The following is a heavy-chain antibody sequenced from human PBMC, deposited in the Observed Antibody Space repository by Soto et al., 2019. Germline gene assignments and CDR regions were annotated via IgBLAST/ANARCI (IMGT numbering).Heavy chain of an antibody. J-gene: IGHJ6*02. CDR2: ISGSGGST. D-gene: IGHD3-10*01. V-gene: IGHV3-23*01. CDR3: ETSAAPWGSGNYYYGMAV. Sequence: EVQLLESGGGLVQPGGSLRLACAASGFTFSSYAMSWVRQAPGKGLELVSSISGSGGSTYYAYSEKVRFTISRDNSKNSLYPETNRMRAGNTALYYCETSAAPWGSGNYYYGMAVWGQGPTVTVSS. CDR1: GFTFSSYA.